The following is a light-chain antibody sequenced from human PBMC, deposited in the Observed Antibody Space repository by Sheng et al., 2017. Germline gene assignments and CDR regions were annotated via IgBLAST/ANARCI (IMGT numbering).Light chain of an antibody. Sequence: QSDLTQPASVSGSPGQSITISCRGTSLDVGGYNYVSWYQQHPGKAPKLMIYDVSNRPSGVSNRFSGSKSGNTASLTISGLQAEDEADYYCSSYTSPSTRVFGGGTKLTVL. CDR1: SLDVGGYNY. CDR2: DVS. V-gene: IGLV2-14*03. CDR3: SSYTSPSTRV. J-gene: IGLJ3*02.